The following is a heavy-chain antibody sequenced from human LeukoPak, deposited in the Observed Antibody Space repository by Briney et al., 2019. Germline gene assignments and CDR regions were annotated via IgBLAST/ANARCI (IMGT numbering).Heavy chain of an antibody. CDR2: ISWNSGNI. CDR3: AKDKGRGSFYYFDY. CDR1: GFTFDDYA. V-gene: IGHV3-9*01. Sequence: GGSLRLSCAASGFTFDDYAMHWVRQAPGKGLEWVSGISWNSGNIGYADSVKGRFTISRDNAKNSLYLQMNSLRAEDTALYYCAKDKGRGSFYYFDYWGQGTLVTVSS. D-gene: IGHD5-12*01. J-gene: IGHJ4*02.